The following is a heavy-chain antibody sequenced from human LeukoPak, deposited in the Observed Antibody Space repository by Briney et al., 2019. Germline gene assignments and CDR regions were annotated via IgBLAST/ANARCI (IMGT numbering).Heavy chain of an antibody. J-gene: IGHJ4*02. CDR1: GGSISSSSYY. D-gene: IGHD6-13*01. CDR3: ARYAWYSSSWLDY. CDR2: IYYSGST. V-gene: IGHV4-39*01. Sequence: SETLSLTCTVSGGSISSSSYYWGWIRQPPGKGLEWIGSIYYSGSTYYNPSLKSRVTISVDTSKNQFSLKLSSVTAADTAVYYCARYAWYSSSWLDYWGQGTLVTVSS.